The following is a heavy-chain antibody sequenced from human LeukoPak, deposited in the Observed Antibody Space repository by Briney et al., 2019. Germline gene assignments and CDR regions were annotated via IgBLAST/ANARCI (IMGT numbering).Heavy chain of an antibody. CDR3: AREVAPLDFDYGMDV. J-gene: IGHJ6*01. D-gene: IGHD2-21*01. CDR1: GFTLRSYA. V-gene: IGHV3-33*01. Sequence: SRGSLRPSRAASGFTLRSYATNGVRQAPGKGLEWVAVTWYDGRNNYYAASVKGRFTISRDDSKTTVYLLMNSLRAEDTAVYYCAREVAPLDFDYGMDVWGEASTATVSS. CDR2: TWYDGRNN.